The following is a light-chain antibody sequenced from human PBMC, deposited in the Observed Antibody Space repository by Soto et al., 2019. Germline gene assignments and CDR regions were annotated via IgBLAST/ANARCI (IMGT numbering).Light chain of an antibody. CDR3: QKYDSAPWT. CDR1: QGISNY. V-gene: IGKV1-27*01. CDR2: GAS. Sequence: EIQMTQSPSSLSASVGDRVTITCRASQGISNYLAWYQQKPGKVPKLLIYGASTLQSGVPSRLSGSGSGTDFTLIINSLQPEDVVTYYCQKYDSAPWTFGQGTKVEI. J-gene: IGKJ1*01.